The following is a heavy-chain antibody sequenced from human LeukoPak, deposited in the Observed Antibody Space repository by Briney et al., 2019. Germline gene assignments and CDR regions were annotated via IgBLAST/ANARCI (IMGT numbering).Heavy chain of an antibody. Sequence: GASVKVSGKPSGYTFTGYYLHWVRQAPGQGLEWMGWINPNSGGTNYAQKFQGRVTMTRDTSISTAYMELSRLRSDDTAVYYCARDSGSYPAYAFDIWGQGTMATVSS. CDR1: GYTFTGYY. D-gene: IGHD1-26*01. CDR3: ARDSGSYPAYAFDI. V-gene: IGHV1-2*02. CDR2: INPNSGGT. J-gene: IGHJ3*02.